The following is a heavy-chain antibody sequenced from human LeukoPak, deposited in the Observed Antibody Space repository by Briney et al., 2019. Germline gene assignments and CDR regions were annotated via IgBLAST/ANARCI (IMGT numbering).Heavy chain of an antibody. CDR3: ARDLGSWYHDAFDI. V-gene: IGHV3-21*01. Sequence: GGSLRLSCAASGFTFSNYSMNWVRQAPGKGLEWVSSISSSSSYIYYADSVKGRFTISRDNAKNSLYLQMNSLRAEDTAVYYCARDLGSWYHDAFDIWGQGTMVTVSS. D-gene: IGHD6-13*01. CDR1: GFTFSNYS. CDR2: ISSSSSYI. J-gene: IGHJ3*02.